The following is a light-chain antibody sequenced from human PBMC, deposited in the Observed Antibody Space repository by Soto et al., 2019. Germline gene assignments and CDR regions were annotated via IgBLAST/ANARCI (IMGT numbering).Light chain of an antibody. J-gene: IGKJ3*01. V-gene: IGKV1-33*01. CDR1: QDISNY. CDR3: QQYDNLPGT. Sequence: DIQMTQSPSSLSASVGDRVTITCQASQDISNYLNWYQQKPGKAPKLLIYDASNLETGVPSRFSGRGSGTDFPFTIRSLQPEDIATYYCQQYDNLPGTFGPGTKVDIK. CDR2: DAS.